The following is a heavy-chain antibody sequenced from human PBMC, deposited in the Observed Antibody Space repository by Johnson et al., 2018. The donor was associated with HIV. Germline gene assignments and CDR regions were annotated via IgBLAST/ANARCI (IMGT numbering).Heavy chain of an antibody. D-gene: IGHD3-22*01. CDR2: INWNGVRT. CDR1: GFTFDDYG. J-gene: IGHJ3*02. Sequence: VQLVESGGGVVQPGGSLRLSCVAAGFTFDDYGMSWVRQAPGKGLEWVSGINWNGVRTAYPDSMKGRFTISRDNAKNSLYLQMNSLRAEDTALYYCAREGTEDMIVVVTSRDDAFDIWGQGTMVTVSS. CDR3: AREGTEDMIVVVTSRDDAFDI. V-gene: IGHV3-20*04.